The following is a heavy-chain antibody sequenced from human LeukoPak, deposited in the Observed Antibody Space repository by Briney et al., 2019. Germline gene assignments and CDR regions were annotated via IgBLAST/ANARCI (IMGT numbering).Heavy chain of an antibody. CDR2: INPNSGGT. CDR1: GYTFTSYD. V-gene: IGHV1-2*02. D-gene: IGHD2-2*02. J-gene: IGHJ4*02. CDR3: ACGPLLYAPFDY. Sequence: ASVKVSCKASGYTFTSYDINWVRQATGQGLEWMGWINPNSGGTNYAQKFQGRVTMTRDTSISTAYMELSRLRSDDTAVYYCACGPLLYAPFDYWGQGTLVTVSS.